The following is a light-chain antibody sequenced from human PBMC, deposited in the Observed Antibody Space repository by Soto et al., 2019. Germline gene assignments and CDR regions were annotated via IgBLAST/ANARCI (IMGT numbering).Light chain of an antibody. CDR3: SSYTTSDSRQTV. J-gene: IGLJ1*01. CDR1: SSDVGGYNY. CDR2: DVS. V-gene: IGLV2-14*03. Sequence: QSVLTQPASVSGSPGQSITISCTGTSSDVGGYNYVSWYQHHPGKAPKLIIFDVSNRPSGVSNPFSGSKSGNTASLTISGLQPEDEAFYYCSSYTTSDSRQTVFGTGPKSAVL.